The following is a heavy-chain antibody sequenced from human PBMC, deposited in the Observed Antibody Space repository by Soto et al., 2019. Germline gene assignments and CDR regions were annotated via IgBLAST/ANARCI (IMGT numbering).Heavy chain of an antibody. V-gene: IGHV3-23*01. CDR2: ITNTGGDT. CDR1: GFTFSNNA. J-gene: IGHJ6*02. CDR3: AKDGYYDLDMDV. Sequence: PGGSLRLSCAASGFTFSNNAMTWVRQAPGKGLEWVSVITNTGGDTLYADSVKGRFTISRDNSKNTLYLQLNSLRAEDTAVYYCAKDGYYDLDMDVWGQGTTVTVSS.